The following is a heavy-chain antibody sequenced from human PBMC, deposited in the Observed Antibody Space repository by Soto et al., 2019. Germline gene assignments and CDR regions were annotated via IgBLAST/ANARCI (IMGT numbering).Heavy chain of an antibody. V-gene: IGHV1-69*08. D-gene: IGHD3-22*01. CDR2: IIPLLDTT. CDR3: STNYYDSSGYDNWFDP. Sequence: ASVKVSCKTSGGTFSNDIITWVRQAPGQGLEWMGRIIPLLDTTNYAQKFQGRVTITADKSTGTAYMELNSLKTEDTAVYYCSTNYYDSSGYDNWFDPWGQGTLVTVSS. CDR1: GGTFSNDI. J-gene: IGHJ5*02.